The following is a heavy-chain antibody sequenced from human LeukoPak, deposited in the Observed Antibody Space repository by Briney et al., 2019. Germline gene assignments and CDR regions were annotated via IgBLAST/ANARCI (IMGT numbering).Heavy chain of an antibody. CDR3: ARDWGELLDY. V-gene: IGHV3-30*04. Sequence: GKSLRLSCAASGFTFSRYSMHWVRQAPGKGLEWAAVIWYDGSNKYYADSVKGRFTISRDNSKNTLYLQMNSLRAEDTAVYYCARDWGELLDYWGQGILVTVSS. CDR2: IWYDGSNK. D-gene: IGHD1-26*01. CDR1: GFTFSRYS. J-gene: IGHJ4*02.